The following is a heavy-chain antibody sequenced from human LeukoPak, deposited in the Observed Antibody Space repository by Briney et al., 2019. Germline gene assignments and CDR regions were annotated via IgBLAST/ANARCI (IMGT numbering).Heavy chain of an antibody. J-gene: IGHJ6*03. CDR2: ISRVSTYI. Sequence: GGSLGLSCSASGFTFTDYSMSWLRQAPGKGLEWVSIISRVSTYIYYADSVKGRFTVSRDNAKSSLYLQMTSLRAEDTAVYFCAREGGDGDYYYYMDVWGKGTTVTVSS. CDR3: AREGGDGDYYYYMDV. V-gene: IGHV3-21*01. CDR1: GFTFTDYS. D-gene: IGHD2-21*02.